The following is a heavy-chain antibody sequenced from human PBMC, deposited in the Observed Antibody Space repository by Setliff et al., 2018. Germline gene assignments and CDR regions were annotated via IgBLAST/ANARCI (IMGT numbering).Heavy chain of an antibody. CDR3: AREVPGYSGALDF. J-gene: IGHJ5*01. CDR2: INSNSGST. Sequence: ASVKVSCKASGYTFTSFFHQWVRQAPGQGLEWLGWINSNSGSTTYAQKFQGRVTMTRDTSINTVYMELKSLTSDDSAVYYCAREVPGYSGALDFWGQGTLVTVSS. CDR1: GYTFTSFF. V-gene: IGHV1-2*02. D-gene: IGHD5-12*01.